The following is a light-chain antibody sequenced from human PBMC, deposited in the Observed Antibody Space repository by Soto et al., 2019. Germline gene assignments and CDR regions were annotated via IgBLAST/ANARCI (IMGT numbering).Light chain of an antibody. Sequence: DIQMTQSPSSLSASVGDRVTITCRATQGISNYLAWYQQKPGRVPKLLIYTASTLQSGVPSRFSGSGSGTDFTLTISSLQPEDVGTYYCQEYYGAPPTFGGGTKVEIK. CDR2: TAS. CDR3: QEYYGAPPT. J-gene: IGKJ4*01. CDR1: QGISNY. V-gene: IGKV1-27*01.